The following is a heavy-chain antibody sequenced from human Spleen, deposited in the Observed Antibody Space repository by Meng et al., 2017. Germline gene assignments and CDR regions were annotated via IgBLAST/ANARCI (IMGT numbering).Heavy chain of an antibody. CDR1: GFTFSSYS. CDR2: ISSSSSYI. Sequence: GESLKISCPASGFTFSSYSMNWVRQAPGKGLEWVSSISSSSSYIYYADSVKGRFTISRDNAKNSLYLQLNSLRAEDTAVYYCAKSGYEGYWGQGTLVTVSS. J-gene: IGHJ4*02. D-gene: IGHD5-12*01. CDR3: AKSGYEGY. V-gene: IGHV3-21*04.